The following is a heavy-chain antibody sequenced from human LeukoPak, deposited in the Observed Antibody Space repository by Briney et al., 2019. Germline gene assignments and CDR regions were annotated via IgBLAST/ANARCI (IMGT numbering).Heavy chain of an antibody. CDR3: ALEMATIRSFDY. Sequence: SVKVSCKASGYTFTGYYMHWVRQAPGQGLEWMGRINPIFGTANYAQKFQGRVTITTDESTSTAYMELSSLRSEDTAVYYCALEMATIRSFDYWGQGTLVTVSS. V-gene: IGHV1-69*05. CDR1: GYTFTGYY. CDR2: INPIFGTA. D-gene: IGHD5-24*01. J-gene: IGHJ4*02.